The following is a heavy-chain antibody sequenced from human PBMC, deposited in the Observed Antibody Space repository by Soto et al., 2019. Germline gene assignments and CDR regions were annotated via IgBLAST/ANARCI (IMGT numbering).Heavy chain of an antibody. CDR3: ALDDEMEDAFDI. CDR1: GFTFSSYS. D-gene: IGHD1-1*01. Sequence: PGGSLRLSCAASGFTFSSYSMNWVRQAPGKGLEWVSSISSSSSYIYYADSVKGRFTISRDNAKNSLYLQMNSLRAEDTAVYYCALDDEMEDAFDIWGQGTMVTVSS. J-gene: IGHJ3*02. V-gene: IGHV3-21*01. CDR2: ISSSSSYI.